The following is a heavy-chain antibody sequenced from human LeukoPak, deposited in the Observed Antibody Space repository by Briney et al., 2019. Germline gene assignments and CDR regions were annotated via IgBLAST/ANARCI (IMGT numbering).Heavy chain of an antibody. V-gene: IGHV3-30*18. CDR1: GFTFSSYG. CDR3: AKGKLRYFDWPLSL. Sequence: GGSLRLSCAASGFTFSSYGMHWVRQAPGKGLEWVAVISYDGSNKYYADSVKGRFTISRDNSKNTLYLQMNSLRAEDTAVYYCAKGKLRYFDWPLSLWGQGTLVTVSS. J-gene: IGHJ4*02. D-gene: IGHD3-9*01. CDR2: ISYDGSNK.